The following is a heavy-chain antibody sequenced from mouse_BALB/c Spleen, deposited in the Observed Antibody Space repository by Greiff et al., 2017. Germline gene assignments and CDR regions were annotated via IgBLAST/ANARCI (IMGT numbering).Heavy chain of an antibody. CDR1: GFTFSSFG. CDR3: ARGRGSLWTLDY. J-gene: IGHJ2*01. CDR2: ISSGSSTI. Sequence: EVQGVESGGGLVQPGGSRKLSCAASGFTFSSFGMHWVRQAPEKGLEWVAYISSGSSTIYYPDSVKGRFTISRDNARNILYLQMSSLRSEDTAMYYCARGRGSLWTLDYWGQGTTLTVSS. V-gene: IGHV5-17*02. D-gene: IGHD1-1*02.